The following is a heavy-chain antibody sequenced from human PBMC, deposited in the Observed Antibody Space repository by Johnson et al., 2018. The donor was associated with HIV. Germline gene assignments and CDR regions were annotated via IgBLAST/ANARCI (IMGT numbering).Heavy chain of an antibody. D-gene: IGHD1-26*01. CDR2: IYSGGST. CDR1: GFTFHDYG. Sequence: QVQLVESGGGVVRPGGSLRLSCAASGFTFHDYGMNWVRQTPGKGLEWVSVIYSGGSTYYADSVKGRFTISRDNSKNTLYLQMNSLRAEDTAVYYCAKWSIVGATFSDAFDIWGQGTMVSVSS. CDR3: AKWSIVGATFSDAFDI. J-gene: IGHJ3*02. V-gene: IGHV3-NL1*01.